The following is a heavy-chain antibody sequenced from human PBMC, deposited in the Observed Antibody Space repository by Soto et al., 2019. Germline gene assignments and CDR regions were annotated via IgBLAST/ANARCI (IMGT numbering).Heavy chain of an antibody. CDR2: TSYDGNNK. V-gene: IGHV3-30*19. J-gene: IGHJ4*02. D-gene: IGHD3-16*01. CDR1: GFRFKSFV. CDR3: ARWGTTGGFDL. Sequence: QVQLVESGGGVVQPGTSLRLSCAASGFRFKSFVMLWVRQAPGKGLEWVAFTSYDGNNKDYGDSVKGRFTVSRDNSQNTLHLPMDFLRPEDTALYYCARWGTTGGFDLWGQGTLVSLSS.